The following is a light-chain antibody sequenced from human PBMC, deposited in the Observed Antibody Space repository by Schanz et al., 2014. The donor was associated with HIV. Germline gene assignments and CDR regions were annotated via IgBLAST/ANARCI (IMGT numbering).Light chain of an antibody. V-gene: IGKV3-15*01. J-gene: IGKJ2*01. CDR2: GAS. CDR3: QQYDNWPPFT. CDR1: QSVGSN. Sequence: EVVLTQSPDTLSLSPGESATLSCRASQSVGSNWLAWYQQKPGQAPRLLIYGASTRATGIPARFSGSGSGTEFTLTISSLQSEDFVVYYCQQYDNWPPFTFGQGTKLEIK.